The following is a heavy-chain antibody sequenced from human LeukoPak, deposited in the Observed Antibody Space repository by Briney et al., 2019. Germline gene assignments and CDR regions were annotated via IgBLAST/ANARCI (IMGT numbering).Heavy chain of an antibody. CDR2: ISVHNGYT. J-gene: IGHJ4*02. CDR3: ARDMRHYRNYDSSGYYYNFEY. Sequence: ASVKVSCKTSGYIFTSYGISWVRQAPGKGLGWMGWISVHNGYTRYAQKFQGRVTMTTDTSTSTAYMDLRSLRSDDTAVYYCARDMRHYRNYDSSGYYYNFEYWGQGTLVSVSS. D-gene: IGHD3-22*01. CDR1: GYIFTSYG. V-gene: IGHV1-18*01.